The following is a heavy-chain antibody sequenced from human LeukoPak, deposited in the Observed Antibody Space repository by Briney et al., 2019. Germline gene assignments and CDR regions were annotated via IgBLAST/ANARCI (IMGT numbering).Heavy chain of an antibody. CDR1: GFIFSTYW. CDR2: IKQDGSEK. CDR3: GLSSPDY. D-gene: IGHD2/OR15-2a*01. V-gene: IGHV3-7*01. J-gene: IGHJ4*02. Sequence: GGSLRLSCAASGFIFSTYWMSWIRQAPGKGLEWVANIKQDGSEKYYVDSVKGRFTISRDNAKNSLYLQMNSLRVEDTAVYARGLSSPDYWGQGTLVTVSS.